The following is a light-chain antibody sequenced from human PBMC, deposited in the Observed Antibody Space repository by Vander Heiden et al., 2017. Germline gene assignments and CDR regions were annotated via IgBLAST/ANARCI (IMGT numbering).Light chain of an antibody. V-gene: IGKV1-39*01. J-gene: IGKJ2*01. CDR2: STS. CDR1: QSVSSY. CDR3: QQSDTTPYT. Sequence: DIQMTQSPSSLSASVGDRVTITCRASQSVSSYFSWYQVKPGKAPKLLIYSTSTLQSGVPTRFSGSGSGTDFTLTISSLQPEDFATYHCQQSDTTPYTFGQGTKVEIK.